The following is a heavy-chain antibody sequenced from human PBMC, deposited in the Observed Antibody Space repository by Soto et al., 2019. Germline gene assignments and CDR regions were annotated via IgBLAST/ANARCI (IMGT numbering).Heavy chain of an antibody. D-gene: IGHD3-10*01. CDR2: TIPVFNTA. V-gene: IGHV1-69*06. CDR1: GGTLSDHG. CDR3: ARGVYGSGNYYTGPSAFYI. J-gene: IGHJ3*02. Sequence: QVQLEQSGAEVKKPGSSVKVSCKASGGTLSDHGVAWLRQAPGQGLEWMGGTIPVFNTAKYAQKFQGRVPVYAEKFTNIAYMELSSLRSEDTAFYFCARGVYGSGNYYTGPSAFYIWGQGTMVIVSS.